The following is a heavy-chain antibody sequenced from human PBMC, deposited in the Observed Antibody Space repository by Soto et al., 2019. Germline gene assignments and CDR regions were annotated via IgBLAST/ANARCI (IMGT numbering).Heavy chain of an antibody. D-gene: IGHD3-3*01. CDR3: ARGTPVFGLTPRALPPDV. V-gene: IGHV6-1*01. Sequence: SQTLSLTCAISGDSVSSNSAAWNWIRQSPSRGLEWLGRTYYKSGWNNDYALSVKSRMTINPDTSKNQFSLHLDSVTPEDTAVYYCARGTPVFGLTPRALPPDVWGQGTAVTVSS. CDR2: TYYKSGWNN. J-gene: IGHJ6*02. CDR1: GDSVSSNSAA.